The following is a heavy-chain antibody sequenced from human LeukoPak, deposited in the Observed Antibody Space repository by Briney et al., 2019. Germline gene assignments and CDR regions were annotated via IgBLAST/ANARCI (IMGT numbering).Heavy chain of an antibody. V-gene: IGHV1-2*06. D-gene: IGHD3-10*01. CDR3: ARLAVGLLWFGFDY. Sequence: ASVKVSCKASGYTFTGYYMHWVRQAPGQGLEWMGRINPNSGGTNYAQKFQGRVTMTRDTSISTADMELSRLRSDDTAVYYCARLAVGLLWFGFDYWGQGTLVTVSS. CDR1: GYTFTGYY. J-gene: IGHJ4*02. CDR2: INPNSGGT.